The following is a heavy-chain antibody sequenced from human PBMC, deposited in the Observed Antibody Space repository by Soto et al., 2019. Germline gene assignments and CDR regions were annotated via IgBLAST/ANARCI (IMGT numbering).Heavy chain of an antibody. D-gene: IGHD5-18*01. V-gene: IGHV4-31*03. CDR3: ARRYGYGYIVP. CDR1: GGSISRGGYY. CDR2: IDHTGTT. Sequence: QVQLQESGPGLVKPSQTLSLTCTVSGGSISRGGYYWSWIRQHPGKGLEWIGYIDHTGTTYYNPYRKSRVTISVDTSKNQLSLRLSSVTAADTAVYYCARRYGYGYIVPWGQGTLVTVSS. J-gene: IGHJ5*02.